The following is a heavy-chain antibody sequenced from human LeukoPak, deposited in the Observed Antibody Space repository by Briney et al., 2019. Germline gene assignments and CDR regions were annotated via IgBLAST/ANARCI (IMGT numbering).Heavy chain of an antibody. CDR1: GGSISSHY. V-gene: IGHV4-59*08. D-gene: IGHD6-25*01. Sequence: SETLSLTCTVSGGSISSHYWSWIRQPPGKGLEWIGDIYYSGSTNYNPSLKSRVTISVDTSKNQFSAKWSSVRACDSALYFFAGHPSGWFDPWGQGTLVTVSS. J-gene: IGHJ5*02. CDR3: AGHPSGWFDP. CDR2: IYYSGST.